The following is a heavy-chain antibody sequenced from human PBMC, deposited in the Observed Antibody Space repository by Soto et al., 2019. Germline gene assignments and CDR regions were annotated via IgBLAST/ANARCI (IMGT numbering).Heavy chain of an antibody. CDR1: GGSFSGYY. CDR2: INHSGST. Sequence: QVQLQQWGAGLLKPSETLSLTCAVYGGSFSGYYWSWIRQPPGKGLEWIGEINHSGSTNYNPSLKSRVTISVDTSKNQFSLKLSSVTAADTAVYYCARGSTRSPYCSSTSCSRYYFDYWGQGTLVTVSS. J-gene: IGHJ4*02. D-gene: IGHD2-2*01. CDR3: ARGSTRSPYCSSTSCSRYYFDY. V-gene: IGHV4-34*01.